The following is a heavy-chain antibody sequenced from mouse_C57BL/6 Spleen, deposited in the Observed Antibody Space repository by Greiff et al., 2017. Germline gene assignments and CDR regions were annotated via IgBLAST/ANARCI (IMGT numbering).Heavy chain of an antibody. CDR3: ARSRSNYEDWYFEV. D-gene: IGHD2-5*01. CDR1: GYSFTDYN. Sequence: VHVKQSGPELVKPGASVKISCKASGYSFTDYNMNWVKQSNGKSLEWIGVINPNYGTTSYNQKFKGKATLTVDQSSSTAYMQLNSLTSEDSAVYYCARSRSNYEDWYFEVWGTGTTVTVSS. J-gene: IGHJ1*03. V-gene: IGHV1-39*01. CDR2: INPNYGTT.